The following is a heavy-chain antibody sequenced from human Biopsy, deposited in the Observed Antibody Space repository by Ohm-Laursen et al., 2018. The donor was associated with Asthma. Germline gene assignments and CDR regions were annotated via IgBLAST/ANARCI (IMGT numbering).Heavy chain of an antibody. Sequence: SDTLSLTWAVSGGSITSSSYYWGWIRQPPGKGMEWIGSMYHSGSPYYHPPLKSRATISVDTSKNQLSLKMSSVTAADTAVYFCVRHQYSSSWSTFDYWGQGALVTVSS. V-gene: IGHV4-39*01. CDR3: VRHQYSSSWSTFDY. CDR1: GGSITSSSYY. CDR2: MYHSGSP. J-gene: IGHJ4*02. D-gene: IGHD3-22*01.